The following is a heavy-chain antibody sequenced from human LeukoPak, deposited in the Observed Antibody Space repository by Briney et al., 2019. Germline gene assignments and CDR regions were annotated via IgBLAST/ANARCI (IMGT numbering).Heavy chain of an antibody. CDR3: ARARRSGYYDILTGYVDY. D-gene: IGHD3-9*01. CDR2: IIPIFGTA. CDR1: GGTFSSYA. J-gene: IGHJ4*02. V-gene: IGHV1-69*13. Sequence: GASVKVSCKASGGTFSSYAISWVRQAPGQGVEWMGGIIPIFGTANYAQKFQGRVTITADESTSTAYMELSSLRSEDTAVYYCARARRSGYYDILTGYVDYWGQGTLVTVSS.